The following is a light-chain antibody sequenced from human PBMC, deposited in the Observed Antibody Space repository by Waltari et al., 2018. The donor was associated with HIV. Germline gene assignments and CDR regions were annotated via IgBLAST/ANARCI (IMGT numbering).Light chain of an antibody. V-gene: IGKV1-5*03. CDR1: RAIGDW. Sequence: IQVTQSPSNLSASVRDKVTITCRASRAIGDWLAWDQHKPSQAPKLLIYTASTLHTGVPSRVSGSGSGTDFALTLASLQGDDFATYYCQQYKSYSFTFGPGTTVEMK. J-gene: IGKJ3*01. CDR3: QQYKSYSFT. CDR2: TAS.